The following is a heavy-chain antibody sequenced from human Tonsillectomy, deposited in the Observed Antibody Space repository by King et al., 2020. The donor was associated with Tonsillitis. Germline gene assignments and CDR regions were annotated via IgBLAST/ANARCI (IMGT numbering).Heavy chain of an antibody. V-gene: IGHV3-30*18. Sequence: VKLVESGGGVVQPGRSLRLSCAASGFTFSSYGMHWVRQAPGKGMEWVAVISYDGSNKYYADSVKGRFTISRDNSKNTLYLQMNSLRAEDTAVYYCAKGPKISPYYFDYWGQGTLVTVSS. CDR1: GFTFSSYG. CDR3: AKGPKISPYYFDY. J-gene: IGHJ4*02. CDR2: ISYDGSNK.